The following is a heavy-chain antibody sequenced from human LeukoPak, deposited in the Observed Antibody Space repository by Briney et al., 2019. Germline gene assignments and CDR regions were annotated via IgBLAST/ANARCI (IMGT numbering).Heavy chain of an antibody. Sequence: ASVKVSCKASGGTFSSYAISWVRQAPGQGLEWMGIINPSGGSTSYAQKFQGRVTMTRDTSTSTVYMELSSLRSEDTAVYYCARARTLPRQFDPWGQGTLVTVSS. V-gene: IGHV1-46*01. CDR3: ARARTLPRQFDP. D-gene: IGHD2-2*01. CDR2: INPSGGST. J-gene: IGHJ5*02. CDR1: GGTFSSYA.